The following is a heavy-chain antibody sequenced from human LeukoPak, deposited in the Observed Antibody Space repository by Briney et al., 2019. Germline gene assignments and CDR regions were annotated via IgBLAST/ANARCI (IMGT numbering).Heavy chain of an antibody. CDR3: ARGRRTYYDFWSGYYYFDY. CDR2: IYYSGST. V-gene: IGHV4-59*01. D-gene: IGHD3-3*01. J-gene: IGHJ4*02. Sequence: SETLSLTCTVSGGSISSYYWSWIRQPPGKGLEWIGYIYYSGSTNYNPSLKSRVTISVDTSKNQFSLKLRSVTAADTAVYYCARGRRTYYDFWSGYYYFDYWGQGTLVTVSS. CDR1: GGSISSYY.